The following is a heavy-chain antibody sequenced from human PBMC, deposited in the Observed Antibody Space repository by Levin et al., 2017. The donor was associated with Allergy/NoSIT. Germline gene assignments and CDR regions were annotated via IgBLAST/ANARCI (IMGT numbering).Heavy chain of an antibody. D-gene: IGHD6-13*01. CDR3: ARAPSGYSSSWYVDY. J-gene: IGHJ4*02. V-gene: IGHV3-21*01. Sequence: PGGSLRLSCAASGFTFSSYSMNWVRQAPGKGLEWVSSISSSSSYIYYADSVKGRFTISRDNAKNSLYLQMNSLRAEDTAVYYCARAPSGYSSSWYVDYWGQGTLVTVSS. CDR2: ISSSSSYI. CDR1: GFTFSSYS.